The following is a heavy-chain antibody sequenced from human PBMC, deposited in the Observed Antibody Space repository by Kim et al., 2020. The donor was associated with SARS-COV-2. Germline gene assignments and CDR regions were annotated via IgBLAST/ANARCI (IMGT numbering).Heavy chain of an antibody. CDR2: INRSGST. V-gene: IGHV4-34*01. D-gene: IGHD6-6*01. J-gene: IGHJ4*02. CDR1: GGSFSGYY. Sequence: SETLSLTCAVYGGSFSGYYWTWIRQPPGKGLEWIAEINRSGSTNYTPSLKSRVTISADTSKNQFSLKLTSITVADTAVFYCASLAARGQIDYWGQGTQVT. CDR3: ASLAARGQIDY.